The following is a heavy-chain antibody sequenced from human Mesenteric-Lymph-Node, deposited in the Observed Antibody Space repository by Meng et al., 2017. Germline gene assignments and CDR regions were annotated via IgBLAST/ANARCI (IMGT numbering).Heavy chain of an antibody. Sequence: GESLKISCAASGFSVYIHDMSWVRQAPGTGLEWVSGIVGRSDKTTHADSVEGRFSISRDNSKNTLFLQMNSLSAEDTAVYSCARGHFYYDSSGSNAFHIWGQGTMVTVSS. D-gene: IGHD3-22*01. J-gene: IGHJ3*02. CDR2: IVGRSDKT. CDR3: ARGHFYYDSSGSNAFHI. CDR1: GFSVYIHD. V-gene: IGHV3-23*01.